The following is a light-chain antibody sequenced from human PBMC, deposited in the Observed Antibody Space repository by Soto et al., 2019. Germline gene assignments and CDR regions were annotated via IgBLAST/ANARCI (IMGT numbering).Light chain of an antibody. CDR1: QSVLYSSNNKNY. J-gene: IGKJ1*01. V-gene: IGKV4-1*01. CDR2: WAS. CDR3: QQYYSTPT. Sequence: DIVMTQSPDSLAVSLGERATINCKSSQSVLYSSNNKNYLAWYQQKPGQPPKLLIYWASTRASGVPDRFSGSGSGTDFTRTISSLQAEDVAVYYCQQYYSTPTFGQGTKVEIK.